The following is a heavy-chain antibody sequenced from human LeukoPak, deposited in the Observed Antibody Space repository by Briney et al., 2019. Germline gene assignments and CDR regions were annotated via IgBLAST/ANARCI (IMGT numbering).Heavy chain of an antibody. CDR2: ISAYNGNT. D-gene: IGHD1-14*01. CDR1: GGTFSSYA. CDR3: ARTQSTEPPAISPNDY. Sequence: ASVKVSCKASGGTFSSYAISWVRQAPGQGLEWMGWISAYNGNTNYAQKLQGRVTMTTDTSTSTAYMELRSLRSDDTAVYYCARTQSTEPPAISPNDYWGQGTLVTVSS. J-gene: IGHJ4*02. V-gene: IGHV1-18*01.